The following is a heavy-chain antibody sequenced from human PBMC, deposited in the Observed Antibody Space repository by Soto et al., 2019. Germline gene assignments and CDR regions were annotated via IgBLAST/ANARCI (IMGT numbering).Heavy chain of an antibody. CDR3: AKNGQPPYYYYGMDV. Sequence: QGQLVQSGPEVKKPGASVKVSCKTSGYTFSRYGICWVRQAPGQGLEWMGWISGYNGDTNYAQKVQGRVTMTIDTSTYTAYMELRSLTSDDTAIYYCAKNGQPPYYYYGMDVWGQGTTVTVSS. V-gene: IGHV1-18*01. CDR1: GYTFSRYG. D-gene: IGHD2-8*01. CDR2: ISGYNGDT. J-gene: IGHJ6*02.